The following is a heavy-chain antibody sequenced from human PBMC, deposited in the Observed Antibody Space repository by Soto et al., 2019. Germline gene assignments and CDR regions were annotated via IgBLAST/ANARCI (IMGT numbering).Heavy chain of an antibody. CDR2: IIPIFGTA. D-gene: IGHD6-19*01. J-gene: IGHJ3*02. Sequence: QVQLVQSGAEVKKPGSSVKVSCKASGGTFSSYAISWVRQAPGQGLEWMGGIIPIFGTANYEQKFQGRVTITADESTSTAYMELSSLRSEDTAVYYCARDSSGWYDGEDAFDIWGQGTMVTVSS. CDR3: ARDSSGWYDGEDAFDI. CDR1: GGTFSSYA. V-gene: IGHV1-69*01.